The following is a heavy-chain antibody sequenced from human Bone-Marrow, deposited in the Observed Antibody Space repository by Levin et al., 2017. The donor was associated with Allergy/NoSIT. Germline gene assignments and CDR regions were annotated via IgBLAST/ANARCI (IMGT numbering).Heavy chain of an antibody. CDR3: ARESAAAAGTGDAFDI. CDR1: GFTISSNY. CDR2: IYSGGST. V-gene: IGHV3-53*01. D-gene: IGHD6-13*01. Sequence: PGGSLRLSCAASGFTISSNYMSWVRQAPGKGLEWVSVIYSGGSTYYADSVKGRFTISRDNSKNTLYLQMNSLRAEDTAVYYCARESAAAAGTGDAFDIWGQGTMVTVSS. J-gene: IGHJ3*02.